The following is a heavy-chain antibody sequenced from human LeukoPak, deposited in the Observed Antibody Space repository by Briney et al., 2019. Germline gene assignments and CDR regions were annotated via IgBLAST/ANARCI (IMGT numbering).Heavy chain of an antibody. CDR1: GGSISSYY. J-gene: IGHJ5*02. CDR3: ARRGTIAAAGYWFDP. V-gene: IGHV4-59*08. Sequence: SETLSLTCTVSGGSISSYYWSWIRQPTGKGLEWIGYIYYSGSTNYNPSLKSRVTISVDTSKNQFSLKLSSVTAADTAVYYCARRGTIAAAGYWFDPWGQGTLVTVSS. D-gene: IGHD6-13*01. CDR2: IYYSGST.